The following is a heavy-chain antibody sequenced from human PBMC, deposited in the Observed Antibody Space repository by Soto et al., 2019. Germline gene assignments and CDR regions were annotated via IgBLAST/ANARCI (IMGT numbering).Heavy chain of an antibody. V-gene: IGHV3-30*03. CDR2: ISYDGSDK. CDR3: VGGQYYFDY. CDR1: GFPFTSYG. J-gene: IGHJ4*02. Sequence: QVQLVESGGGVVQPGRSLRLSCAASGFPFTSYGMHWVREGPDKGLEWVAIISYDGSDKYYADSVKGRFTISRDNSKNTLYLQMNTLGPADAALYYCVGGQYYFDYRGQGTLVIVAS. D-gene: IGHD3-10*01.